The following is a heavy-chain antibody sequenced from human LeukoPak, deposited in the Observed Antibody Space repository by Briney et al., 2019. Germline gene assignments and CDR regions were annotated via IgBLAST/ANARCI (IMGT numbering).Heavy chain of an antibody. Sequence: GGSLRLSCAASGFTLGNFWMIWVRQAPGKGLGWVGNIKQEGSEKRYADSVRGRFTICRDNAEPSLYRQMNSLRAEDTAGYYGVIAADLRFHLTSGQATKLTVSS. CDR2: IKQEGSEK. CDR3: VIAADLRFHLT. V-gene: IGHV3-7*02. J-gene: IGHJ5*02. D-gene: IGHD2-15*01. CDR1: GFTLGNFW.